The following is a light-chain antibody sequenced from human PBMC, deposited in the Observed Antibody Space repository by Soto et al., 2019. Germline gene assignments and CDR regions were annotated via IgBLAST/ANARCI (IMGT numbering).Light chain of an antibody. Sequence: EIVMTQSPAILSVSPGDRATLSCRAGQSFSNNLAWYQQKPGQTPRLVIYGASNRATGVPARFSGSGSGTDFTLTISSLQSEDFAVYYCLQYDDWHRTFGQGTKVDIK. CDR1: QSFSNN. CDR2: GAS. CDR3: LQYDDWHRT. V-gene: IGKV3-15*01. J-gene: IGKJ1*01.